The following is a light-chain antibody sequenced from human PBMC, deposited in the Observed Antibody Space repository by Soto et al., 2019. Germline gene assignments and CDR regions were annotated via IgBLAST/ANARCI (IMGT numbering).Light chain of an antibody. J-gene: IGKJ5*01. V-gene: IGKV1-9*01. CDR2: AAS. Sequence: IQLTQSPSSLSASVGDRVTITCRSSQGISSYLAWYQQKPGKAPKLLIYAASTLQSGVPSTFSGSGSCTDFTLTISSLQPEDFAPYYCQQLNSYPLFGQGTRLEIK. CDR1: QGISSY. CDR3: QQLNSYPL.